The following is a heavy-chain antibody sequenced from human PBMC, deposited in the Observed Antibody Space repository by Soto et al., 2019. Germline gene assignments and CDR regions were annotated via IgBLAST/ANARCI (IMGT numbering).Heavy chain of an antibody. CDR3: AKFFVAGTRGYFDS. J-gene: IGHJ4*02. D-gene: IGHD6-19*01. V-gene: IGHV3-23*01. Sequence: PGGSLRLSCTASGFTFSGYSMSWVRQAPGKGLEWVSAISASGDNAYYADSVKGRFTISRDRSKSLYLQMKSLRAEDTAIYYCAKFFVAGTRGYFDSWGQGTLVTVSS. CDR2: ISASGDNA. CDR1: GFTFSGYS.